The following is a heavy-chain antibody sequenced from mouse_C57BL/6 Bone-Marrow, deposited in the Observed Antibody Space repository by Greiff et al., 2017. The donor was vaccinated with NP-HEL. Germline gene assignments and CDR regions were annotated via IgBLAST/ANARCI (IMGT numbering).Heavy chain of an antibody. Sequence: EVQLQQSGPGLVKPSQSLSLTCSVTGYSITSGYYWNWIRQSPGNKLEWMGYISYDGSNNYNPSLKNRISITRDTSKNQFFLKLNSVTTEDTATYYCARDDGSSWFDYWGQGTTLTVSS. J-gene: IGHJ2*01. V-gene: IGHV3-6*01. CDR3: ARDDGSSWFDY. CDR1: GYSITSGYY. CDR2: ISYDGSN. D-gene: IGHD1-1*01.